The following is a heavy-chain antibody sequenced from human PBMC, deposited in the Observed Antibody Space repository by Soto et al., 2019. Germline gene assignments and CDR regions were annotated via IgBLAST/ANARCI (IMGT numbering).Heavy chain of an antibody. CDR2: ISYDGSNK. Sequence: QVQLVESGGGVVQPGRCLRLSCAASGFTFSSYAMHWVRKAPGKGLERGAVISYDGSNKYYAESVKGRFTISRDNSKNTLYLQMNSLRAEDTAVYYCAREGYSSSWYYFDYWGQGTLVTVSS. J-gene: IGHJ4*02. D-gene: IGHD6-13*01. V-gene: IGHV3-30-3*01. CDR1: GFTFSSYA. CDR3: AREGYSSSWYYFDY.